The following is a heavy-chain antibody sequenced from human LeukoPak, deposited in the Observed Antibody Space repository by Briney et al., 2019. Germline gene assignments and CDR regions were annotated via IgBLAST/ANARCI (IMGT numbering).Heavy chain of an antibody. Sequence: GGSLRLSCAASGFIFSNYGMHWVRQAPGKGLEWVAVISYDGSITYYADSMKGRFTISRDNSKNTLYLQMNGLRTEDTAVYYCAKVVSTTWHTFDYWGQGTLVTVSS. CDR3: AKVVSTTWHTFDY. J-gene: IGHJ4*02. D-gene: IGHD1-14*01. V-gene: IGHV3-30*18. CDR2: ISYDGSIT. CDR1: GFIFSNYG.